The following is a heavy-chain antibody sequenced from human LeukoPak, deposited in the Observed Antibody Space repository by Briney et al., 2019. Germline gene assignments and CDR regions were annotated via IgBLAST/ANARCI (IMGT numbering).Heavy chain of an antibody. CDR1: GFTFDDYA. V-gene: IGHV3-9*01. CDR2: ISWNSGSI. D-gene: IGHD3-22*01. Sequence: GGSLRLSCAASGFTFDDYAMHWVRQAPGKGLEWVSGISWNSGSIGYADSVKGRFTISRDNAKNSLYLQMNSLRAEDTALYYCATNGYYYDSSGYSPHGAFDIWGQGTMVTVSS. J-gene: IGHJ3*02. CDR3: ATNGYYYDSSGYSPHGAFDI.